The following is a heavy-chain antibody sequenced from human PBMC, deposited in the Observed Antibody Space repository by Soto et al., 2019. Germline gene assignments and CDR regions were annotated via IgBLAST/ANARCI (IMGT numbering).Heavy chain of an antibody. CDR3: ARDDAYSYGYYYYYYGMDV. CDR1: GFTFSSYW. CDR2: IKQDGSEK. J-gene: IGHJ6*02. V-gene: IGHV3-7*03. D-gene: IGHD5-18*01. Sequence: GGSLRLSCAASGFTFSSYWMSWVRQAPGKGLEWVANIKQDGSEKYYVDSVKGRFTISRDNAKNSLYLQMNSLRAEDTAVYYCARDDAYSYGYYYYYYGMDVWGQGTTVTVSS.